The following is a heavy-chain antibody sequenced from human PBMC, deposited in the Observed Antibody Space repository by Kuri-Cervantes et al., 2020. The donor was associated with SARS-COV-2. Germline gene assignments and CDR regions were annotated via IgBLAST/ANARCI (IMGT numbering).Heavy chain of an antibody. CDR2: INHSGST. CDR3: ARGRQFWDIVVVVAARWFDP. V-gene: IGHV4-34*01. Sequence: SETLSLTCAVYSGSFSGYYWSWIRQPPGKGLEWIGEINHSGSTNYNPSLKSRVTISVDTSKNQFSLKLSSVTAADTAVYYCARGRQFWDIVVVVAARWFDPWGQGTLVTVSS. CDR1: SGSFSGYY. J-gene: IGHJ5*02. D-gene: IGHD2-15*01.